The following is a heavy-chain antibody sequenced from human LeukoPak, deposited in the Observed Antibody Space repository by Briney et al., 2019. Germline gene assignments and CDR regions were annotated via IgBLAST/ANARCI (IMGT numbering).Heavy chain of an antibody. CDR1: GFTFSSYR. Sequence: GGSLRLSCAASGFTFSSYRMNWVRQAPGKGLEWVSSISSSSSYIYYADSVKGRFTISGDNAKNSLYLQMNSLRAEDTAVYYCARDPEGGSYYPDYWGQGTLVTVSS. V-gene: IGHV3-21*01. J-gene: IGHJ4*02. CDR3: ARDPEGGSYYPDY. D-gene: IGHD1-26*01. CDR2: ISSSSSYI.